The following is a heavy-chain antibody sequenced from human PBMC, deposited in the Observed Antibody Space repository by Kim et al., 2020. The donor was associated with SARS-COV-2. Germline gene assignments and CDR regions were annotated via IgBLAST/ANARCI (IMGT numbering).Heavy chain of an antibody. CDR2: ISDSGDNT. V-gene: IGHV3-23*01. J-gene: IGHJ6*01. D-gene: IGHD2-2*03. CDR3: AKDLGYCSSTVCYPPYG. CDR1: GLTFSSFA. Sequence: GGSLRLSCAASGLTFSSFAMSWVRQAPGKGLEWVSAISDSGDNTHYANSVNCRFAISRDNSKNTLYLQMNSLRAEDTAVYYCAKDLGYCSSTVCYPPYG.